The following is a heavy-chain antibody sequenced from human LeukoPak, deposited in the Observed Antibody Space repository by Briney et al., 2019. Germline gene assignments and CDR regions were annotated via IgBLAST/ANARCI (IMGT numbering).Heavy chain of an antibody. CDR2: IGGSGSTT. V-gene: IGHV3-23*01. D-gene: IGHD3-16*01. CDR1: GFTFSSYA. J-gene: IGHJ4*02. CDR3: ARHVSLGGRDFDY. Sequence: GSLRLSCAASGFTFSSYAMSWVRQAPGKGLEWVSAIGGSGSTTYYADSVKGRFTISRDNSKNTLYLQMNSLRAEDTAVYYCARHVSLGGRDFDYWGQETLVTVSS.